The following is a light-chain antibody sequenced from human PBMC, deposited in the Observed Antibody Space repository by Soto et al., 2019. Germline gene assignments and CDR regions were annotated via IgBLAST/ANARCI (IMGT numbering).Light chain of an antibody. Sequence: EIMLTQSPGTLSLSPGERATLSCRVSQSVGSSFLAWYQQKPGQAPRLLIYGASVRPTGIPDRFSGSGSGTDFTLTISRLEPEDSAVYYCQQYGGSPQTFGQGTKVDIK. CDR3: QQYGGSPQT. CDR2: GAS. V-gene: IGKV3-20*01. CDR1: QSVGSSF. J-gene: IGKJ1*01.